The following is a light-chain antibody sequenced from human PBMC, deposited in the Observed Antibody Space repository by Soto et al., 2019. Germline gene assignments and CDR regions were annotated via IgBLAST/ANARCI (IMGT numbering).Light chain of an antibody. J-gene: IGLJ1*01. Sequence: QSVLTQPRSGYGAPGQRVTISCTGSSSNIGAGYDVHWYQQLPGTAPKLLIYGNSNRPSGVPDRFSGSKSGTSASLAITGLQAEDEADYYCQSYDSSLSGSRVFGTGTKVTVL. CDR3: QSYDSSLSGSRV. CDR2: GNS. CDR1: SSNIGAGYD. V-gene: IGLV1-40*01.